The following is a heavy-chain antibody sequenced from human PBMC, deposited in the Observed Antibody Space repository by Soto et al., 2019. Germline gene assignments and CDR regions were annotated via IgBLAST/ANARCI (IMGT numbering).Heavy chain of an antibody. D-gene: IGHD3-10*01. CDR1: GFTFSSYA. J-gene: IGHJ5*02. CDR3: ARVSKPDVWFGELLYQNWFVP. CDR2: ISSSSSTI. Sequence: PGGSLRLSCAASGFTFSSYAMTWVRQATGKGLEWVSYISSSSSTIFYTVYVTGRFTVSRDNAKNSLYLQMNSLRAEDTAVYYCARVSKPDVWFGELLYQNWFVPWGLGTLVTVSS. V-gene: IGHV3-48*01.